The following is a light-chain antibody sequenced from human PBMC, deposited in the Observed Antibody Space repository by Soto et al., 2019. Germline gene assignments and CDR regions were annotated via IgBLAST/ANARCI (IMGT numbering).Light chain of an antibody. CDR2: GAS. CDR3: QQRSNCPLT. V-gene: IGKV3-15*01. J-gene: IGKJ4*01. Sequence: IVSPHSADTLSFSPVEKAALSCRASQSVSSNLAWYQQKPGQAPRLLIYGASTRASGCPARFSGIGSGTEFTLSINCRQSEDFAVYYCQQRSNCPLTFGGGTKVDIK. CDR1: QSVSSN.